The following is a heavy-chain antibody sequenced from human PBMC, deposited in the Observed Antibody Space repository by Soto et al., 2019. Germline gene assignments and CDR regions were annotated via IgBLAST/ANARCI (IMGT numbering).Heavy chain of an antibody. CDR1: GFTVSSYY. D-gene: IGHD2-15*01. J-gene: IGHJ4*02. Sequence: EVQLVESGGGLVQPGGSLRLSCAASGFTVSSYYMSWVRQAPGKGLEWVSVIYNSGGTYYADSVKGRFTISRDNSKNTLYLQMNSLRADDTAMYYCARDLGGYLDYWGQRTVVTVSS. CDR3: ARDLGGYLDY. V-gene: IGHV3-53*01. CDR2: IYNSGGT.